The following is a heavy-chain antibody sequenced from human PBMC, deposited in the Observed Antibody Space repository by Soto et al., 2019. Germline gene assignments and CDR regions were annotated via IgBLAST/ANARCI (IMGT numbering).Heavy chain of an antibody. J-gene: IGHJ4*02. CDR1: GGSISSSSYY. Sequence: TLSLTCTVSGGSISSSSYYWGWIRQPPGKGLEWIGSIYYSGSTYYNPSLKSRVTISVDTSKNQFSLKLSSVTAADTAVYYCARHRGYGDYLLDYWGQGTLVTVSS. D-gene: IGHD4-17*01. V-gene: IGHV4-39*01. CDR3: ARHRGYGDYLLDY. CDR2: IYYSGST.